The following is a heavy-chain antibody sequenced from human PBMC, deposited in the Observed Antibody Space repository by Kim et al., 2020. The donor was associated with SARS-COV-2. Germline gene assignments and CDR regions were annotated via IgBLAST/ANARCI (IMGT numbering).Heavy chain of an antibody. J-gene: IGHJ3*02. Sequence: SETLSLTCDVYGGSFSGYYWSWIRQPPGKGLEWIGEIDQTEIINYNPSLESRVNISIDTSKNRFSLKLVSVTAADTAVYYCARVPGVLRSFHWSSSGVFDMWGQGTVVTVSS. CDR3: ARVPGVLRSFHWSSSGVFDM. CDR1: GGSFSGYY. V-gene: IGHV4-34*01. D-gene: IGHD3-9*01. CDR2: IDQTEII.